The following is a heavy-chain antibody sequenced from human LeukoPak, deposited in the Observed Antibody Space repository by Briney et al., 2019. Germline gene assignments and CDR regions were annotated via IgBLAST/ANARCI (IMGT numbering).Heavy chain of an antibody. Sequence: QSGGSLRLSCAASGFTFSSYGMHWVRQAPGKGLEWVAVIWYDGSNKYYADSVKGRFTISRDNSKNTLYLRMNSLRAEDTAVYYCARDPRYCSSTSCYYYYYGMDVWGQGTTVTVSS. CDR3: ARDPRYCSSTSCYYYYYGMDV. V-gene: IGHV3-33*01. CDR1: GFTFSSYG. CDR2: IWYDGSNK. D-gene: IGHD2-2*01. J-gene: IGHJ6*02.